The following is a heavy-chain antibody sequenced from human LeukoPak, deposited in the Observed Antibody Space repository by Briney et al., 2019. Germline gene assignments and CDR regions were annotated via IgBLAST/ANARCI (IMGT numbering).Heavy chain of an antibody. V-gene: IGHV4-59*01. CDR3: AERGAEVGATVAPGDY. D-gene: IGHD1-26*01. CDR2: IYESGSA. J-gene: IGHJ4*02. CDR1: GGSISSYQ. Sequence: SETLSLTCTVSGGSISSYQWSWIRQPPGKGLEGIGNIYESGSANYNPSLKSRVVISVDTSKNQFSLNLTPVTAADTAVYYCAERGAEVGATVAPGDYWGQGTLVTVSS.